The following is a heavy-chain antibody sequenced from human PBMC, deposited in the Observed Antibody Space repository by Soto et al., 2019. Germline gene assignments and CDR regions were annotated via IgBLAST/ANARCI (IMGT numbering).Heavy chain of an antibody. V-gene: IGHV3-23*01. Sequence: EVHLLESGGGLVQPGGSLRLSCAASGFNFRSYAMTWVRQAPGKGLEWVSAISGSSGSTYYADSVKGRFTISRDKSKNTLYLQVHSLSAEETAVYYCAKASGSYPHDAFDIWGQGTMVTVSS. CDR2: ISGSSGST. J-gene: IGHJ3*02. CDR3: AKASGSYPHDAFDI. D-gene: IGHD3-10*01. CDR1: GFNFRSYA.